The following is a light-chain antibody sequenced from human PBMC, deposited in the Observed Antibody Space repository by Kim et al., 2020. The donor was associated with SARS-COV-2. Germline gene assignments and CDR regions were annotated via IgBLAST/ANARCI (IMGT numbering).Light chain of an antibody. CDR3: QQSYSTLGT. V-gene: IGKV1-39*01. J-gene: IGKJ2*01. Sequence: SAAVGDRVTITCRASQSISSYLNWDQQKTGKAPKLLIYAASSLESGVPSRFSGSGSWTDFTLTISSLQTEDFATYYCQQSYSTLGTFGQGTKLEI. CDR1: QSISSY. CDR2: AAS.